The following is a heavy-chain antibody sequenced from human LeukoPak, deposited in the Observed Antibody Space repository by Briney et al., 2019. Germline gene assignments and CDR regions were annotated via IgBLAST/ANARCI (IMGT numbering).Heavy chain of an antibody. D-gene: IGHD6-19*01. V-gene: IGHV4-59*01. CDR1: GGSISSYY. CDR3: AASQWLVSSFDY. J-gene: IGHJ4*02. Sequence: SETLSLTCTVSGGSISSYYWSWIRQPPGKGLEWIGYIYYSGSTNYNPSLNSRVTISVDTSKNQFSLKLSSVTAADTAVYYCAASQWLVSSFDYWGQGTLVTVSS. CDR2: IYYSGST.